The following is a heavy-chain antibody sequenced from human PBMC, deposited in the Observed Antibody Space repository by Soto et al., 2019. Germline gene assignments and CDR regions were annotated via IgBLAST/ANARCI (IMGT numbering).Heavy chain of an antibody. CDR1: GYTFTGYY. D-gene: IGHD2-2*01. CDR3: ARAGSDIVVVPAAISGGYGMDV. J-gene: IGHJ6*02. CDR2: INPNSGGT. V-gene: IGHV1-2*04. Sequence: GASVKVSCKASGYTFTGYYMHWVRQAPGQGLEWMGWINPNSGGTNYAQKFQGWVTMTRDTSISTAYMELSRLRSDDTAVYYCARAGSDIVVVPAAISGGYGMDVWG.